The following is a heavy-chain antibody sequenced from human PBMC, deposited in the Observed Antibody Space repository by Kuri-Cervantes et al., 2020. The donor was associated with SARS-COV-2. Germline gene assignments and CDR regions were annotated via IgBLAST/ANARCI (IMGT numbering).Heavy chain of an antibody. CDR3: ARGGAARLSMSFGY. Sequence: ASVKVSCKASGYTFTSYGISWVRQAPGQGLEWMGWISAYNGNTNYAQKLQGRVTMTTDASTSTAYMELRSLRSDDTAVYYCARGGAARLSMSFGYWGQGTLVTVSS. J-gene: IGHJ4*02. V-gene: IGHV1-18*01. CDR1: GYTFTSYG. D-gene: IGHD6-6*01. CDR2: ISAYNGNT.